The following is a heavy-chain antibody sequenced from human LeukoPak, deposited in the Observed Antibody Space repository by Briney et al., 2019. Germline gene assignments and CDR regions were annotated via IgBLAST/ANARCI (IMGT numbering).Heavy chain of an antibody. V-gene: IGHV1-18*01. Sequence: ASVKVSCKASGYTFTSYGISWVRQAPGQGLEWMGWISAYNGNTNYAQKLQGRVTMTTDTSTSTAYMELRGLRSDDTAVYYCARDFKDIVVVPAAYDAFDIWGQGTMVTVSS. J-gene: IGHJ3*02. CDR3: ARDFKDIVVVPAAYDAFDI. CDR1: GYTFTSYG. CDR2: ISAYNGNT. D-gene: IGHD2-2*01.